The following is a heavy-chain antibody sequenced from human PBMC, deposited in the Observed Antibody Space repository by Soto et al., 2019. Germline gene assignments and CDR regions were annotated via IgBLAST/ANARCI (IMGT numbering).Heavy chain of an antibody. CDR2: IFYSGST. J-gene: IGHJ4*02. V-gene: IGHV4-30-4*01. Sequence: SETLSLTCTVSGGSISSGDYYWSWIRQPPGKGLEWIGYIFYSGSTYYNPSLKSRVTISIDTSKNQFSLKLSSVTAADTAVYYCARWSGYADAWGQGTRVTVSS. CDR3: ARWSGYADA. CDR1: GGSISSGDYY. D-gene: IGHD4-17*01.